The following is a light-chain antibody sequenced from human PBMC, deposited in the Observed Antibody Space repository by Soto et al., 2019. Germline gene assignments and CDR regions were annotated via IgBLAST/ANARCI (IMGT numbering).Light chain of an antibody. CDR3: QQYGSSSLT. CDR2: GAS. Sequence: EIVLTQSPGTLSLSPGERATLSCRASQSVSSSYLAWYQQKPGQAPRLLIYGASSRATGIPDTFSGSGSGTDFTLTISRLEPEDFAVYYCQQYGSSSLTFGGGTKVEIK. J-gene: IGKJ4*01. V-gene: IGKV3-20*01. CDR1: QSVSSSY.